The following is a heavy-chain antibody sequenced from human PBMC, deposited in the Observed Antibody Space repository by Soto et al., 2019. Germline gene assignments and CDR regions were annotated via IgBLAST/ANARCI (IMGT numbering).Heavy chain of an antibody. D-gene: IGHD3-16*02. V-gene: IGHV3-48*02. CDR2: ISSSSSTI. Sequence: GGSLRLSCAASGFTFSSYSMNGVRQDPGKGLEWVSYISSSSSTIYYADSVKGRFTISRDNAKNSLYLQMNSLRDEDTAVYYCARVVATNDYVWGSYRYPGYFDYWGQGTLVTVSS. CDR1: GFTFSSYS. CDR3: ARVVATNDYVWGSYRYPGYFDY. J-gene: IGHJ4*02.